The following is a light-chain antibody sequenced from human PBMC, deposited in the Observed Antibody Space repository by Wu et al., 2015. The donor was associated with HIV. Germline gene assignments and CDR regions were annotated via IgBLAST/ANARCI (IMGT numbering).Light chain of an antibody. CDR2: GAS. V-gene: IGKV3-20*01. CDR3: QQYGSSPYS. Sequence: EIVLTQSPGTLSLTPGERATLSCRVSQSVSSSYLAWYQQKPGQAPRLLIYGASSRAAGIPDRFRGSGSGTDFTLTVNRLEPEDFAVYYCQQYGSSPYSFGQGTKRGDQT. CDR1: QSVSSSY. J-gene: IGKJ2*03.